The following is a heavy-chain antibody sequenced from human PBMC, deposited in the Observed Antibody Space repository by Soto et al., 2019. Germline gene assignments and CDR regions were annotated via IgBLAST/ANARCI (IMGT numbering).Heavy chain of an antibody. D-gene: IGHD4-4*01. CDR3: ARAMGNSGAFDI. V-gene: IGHV3-74*01. CDR2: IVSDGSST. CDR1: GFTFSTYW. J-gene: IGHJ3*02. Sequence: EVQLVESGGGSVQPGGSLRLSCAASGFTFSTYWMHWVRQAPGKGLVWVSRIVSDGSSTNYADSVKGRFTISRDNAKNTLYLQMNSLRAEDTAVYYCARAMGNSGAFDIWGQGTMVTVSS.